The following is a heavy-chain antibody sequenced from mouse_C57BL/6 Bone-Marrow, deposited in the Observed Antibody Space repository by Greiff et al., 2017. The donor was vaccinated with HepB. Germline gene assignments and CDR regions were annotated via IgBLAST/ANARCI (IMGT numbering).Heavy chain of an antibody. CDR2: ISNGGGST. J-gene: IGHJ3*01. V-gene: IGHV5-12*01. CDR1: GFTFSDYY. Sequence: EVQGVESGGGLVQPGGSLKLSCAASGFTFSDYYMYWVRQTPEKRLEWVAYISNGGGSTYYPDTVKGRFTISRDNAKNTLYLQMSRLKSEDTAMYYCARHEGVSYWCQGTLVTVSA. CDR3: ARHEGVSY.